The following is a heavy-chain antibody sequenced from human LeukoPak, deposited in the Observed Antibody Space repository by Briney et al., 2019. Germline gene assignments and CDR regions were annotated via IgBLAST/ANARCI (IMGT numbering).Heavy chain of an antibody. J-gene: IGHJ4*02. CDR1: GYTFTGYY. V-gene: IGHV1-69*02. D-gene: IGHD3-10*01. CDR3: ASGAYLDLYYYGSGSSFDY. CDR2: IIPILGIA. Sequence: VASVKVSCKASGYTFTGYYMHWVRQAPGQGLEWMGRIIPILGIANYAQKFQGRVTITADKSTSTAYMELSSLRSEDTAVYYCASGAYLDLYYYGSGSSFDYWGQGTLVTVSS.